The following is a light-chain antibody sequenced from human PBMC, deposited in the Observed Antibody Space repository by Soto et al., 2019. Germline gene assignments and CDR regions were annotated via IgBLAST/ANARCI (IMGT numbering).Light chain of an antibody. J-gene: IGLJ3*02. CDR3: GSYTNTKSRV. V-gene: IGLV2-14*01. Sequence: HSVLTQPASVSGSPGQSITISCTGTSSDVGGYDYVSWYQQYPGKGPKLIIYEVNNRPLGVSYRFSGSKSGNTASLTISGLQAEDEADYYCGSYTNTKSRVFGGGTKLTVL. CDR2: EVN. CDR1: SSDVGGYDY.